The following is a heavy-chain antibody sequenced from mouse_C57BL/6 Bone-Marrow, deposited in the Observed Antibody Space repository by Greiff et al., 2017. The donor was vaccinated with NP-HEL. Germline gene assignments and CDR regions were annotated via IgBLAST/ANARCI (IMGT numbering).Heavy chain of an antibody. V-gene: IGHV1-55*01. CDR1: GYTFTSYW. Sequence: VQLQQPGAELVKPGASVKMSCKASGYTFTSYWITWVKQRPGQGLEWIGDIYPGSGSTNYNEKFKSKATLTVDTSSSTAYMQLSSLTSEDSAVYYCARGPIYYGTRAWFAYWGQGTLVTVSA. D-gene: IGHD2-1*01. CDR2: IYPGSGST. J-gene: IGHJ3*01. CDR3: ARGPIYYGTRAWFAY.